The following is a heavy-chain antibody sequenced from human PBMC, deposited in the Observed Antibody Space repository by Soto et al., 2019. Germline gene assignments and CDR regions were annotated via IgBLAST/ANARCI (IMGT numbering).Heavy chain of an antibody. CDR2: IYPGDSDT. V-gene: IGHV5-51*01. CDR1: GYSFTSYW. J-gene: IGHJ6*02. CDR3: ARGSERGGDYYYGMDV. Sequence: GESLKISCKGSGYSFTSYWIVWVRQMPGKGLEWMGIIYPGDSDTRYSPSFQGQVTISADKSISTAYLQWSSLKASDTAMYYCARGSERGGDYYYGMDVWGQGTTVTVS. D-gene: IGHD3-10*01.